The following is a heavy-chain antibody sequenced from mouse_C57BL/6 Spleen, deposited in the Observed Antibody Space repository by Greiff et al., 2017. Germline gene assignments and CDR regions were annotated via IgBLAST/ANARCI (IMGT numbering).Heavy chain of an antibody. CDR3: ANWDNY. Sequence: QVQLKQPGAELVRPGTSVKLSCKASGYTFTSYWMHWVKQRPGQGLEWIGVIDPSDSYTNYNQKFKGKATLTVDTSSSTAYMQLSSLTSEDSAVXYCANWDNYWGQGTTLTVSS. D-gene: IGHD4-1*02. V-gene: IGHV1-59*01. CDR1: GYTFTSYW. J-gene: IGHJ2*01. CDR2: IDPSDSYT.